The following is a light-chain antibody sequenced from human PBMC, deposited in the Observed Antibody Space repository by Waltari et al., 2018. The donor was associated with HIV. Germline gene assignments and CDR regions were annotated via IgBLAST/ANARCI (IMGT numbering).Light chain of an antibody. V-gene: IGLV1-47*01. J-gene: IGLJ6*01. Sequence: QSGLRQPPSTSRPPGQRVVISCSGTSSTVGKNYVSWFQQLPGAAPRLLIYRNDRRPSGVPDRFTAAKSGTSASLVISGLRSDDEADYFCASWDDALSSWLFGGGTKLTVL. CDR1: SSTVGKNY. CDR2: RND. CDR3: ASWDDALSSWL.